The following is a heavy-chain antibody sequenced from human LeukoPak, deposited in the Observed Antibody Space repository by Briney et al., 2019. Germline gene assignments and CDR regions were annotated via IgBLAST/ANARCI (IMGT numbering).Heavy chain of an antibody. D-gene: IGHD6-19*01. CDR2: IYYSGST. V-gene: IGHV4-59*08. Sequence: DPSETLSLTCTVSGGSISSYYWSWIRQPPGKGLEWIGYIYYSGSTNYNPSLKSRVTISVDTSKNQFSLKLSSVTAADTAVYYCARVFSGWCFDYWGQGTLVTVS. CDR3: ARVFSGWCFDY. CDR1: GGSISSYY. J-gene: IGHJ4*02.